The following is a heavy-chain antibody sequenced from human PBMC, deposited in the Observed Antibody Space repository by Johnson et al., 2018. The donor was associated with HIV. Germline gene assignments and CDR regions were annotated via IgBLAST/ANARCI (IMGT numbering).Heavy chain of an antibody. D-gene: IGHD1-1*01. CDR2: IGPAADT. V-gene: IGHV3-13*01. CDR3: ARALRTALGSPWNGGYDAFVI. J-gene: IGHJ3*02. CDR1: GFTFSSYD. Sequence: VQLVESGGGLVQPGGSLRLSCAASGFTFSSYDIHWVRQATGKGLESVSPIGPAADTYYPGSVKGRFTVSRENAKNSLYPQMNSLRAGDTAVFFSARALRTALGSPWNGGYDAFVIWGQGTMVTVSS.